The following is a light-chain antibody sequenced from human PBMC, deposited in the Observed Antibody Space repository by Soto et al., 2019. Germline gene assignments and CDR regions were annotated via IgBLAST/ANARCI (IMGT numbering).Light chain of an antibody. V-gene: IGKV3-15*01. J-gene: IGKJ4*01. CDR2: GAS. CDR3: QQYNNWPLT. Sequence: EVVMTQSPATLSVSPGERATLSCRASQSVSINLAWYQQKPGQAPRLLIYGASTRATGIPATFSGSGSGTEFTLTISSLQSEDFAVYYCQQYNNWPLTFGGGTKVEIK. CDR1: QSVSIN.